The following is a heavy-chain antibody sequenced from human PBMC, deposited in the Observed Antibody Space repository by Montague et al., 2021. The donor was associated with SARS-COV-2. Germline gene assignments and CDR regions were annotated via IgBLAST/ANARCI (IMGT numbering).Heavy chain of an antibody. CDR1: GEYVSALY. CDR3: ARDPRGGTGYLDS. J-gene: IGHJ5*01. CDR2: IYHSGSS. D-gene: IGHD6-25*01. Sequence: SETLSLTCSVSGEYVSALYWNWLRQSPGKGLEWIGRIYHSGSSNFNPSLKRRLSMSIDTSKNQFSLTLRSVTAADTAIYFCARDPRGGTGYLDSWGQGILVAVSS. V-gene: IGHV4-59*02.